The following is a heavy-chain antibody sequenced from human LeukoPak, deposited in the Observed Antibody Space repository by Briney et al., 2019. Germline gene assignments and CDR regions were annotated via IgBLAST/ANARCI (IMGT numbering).Heavy chain of an antibody. V-gene: IGHV3-74*01. CDR2: INSDGSST. J-gene: IGHJ4*02. D-gene: IGHD5-18*01. Sequence: GGSLRLSCAASGFTFSSYWMHWVRQAPGKGLVWVSRINSDGSSTSYADSVKGRFTISRDNSKNTLYLQMNSLRAEDTAVYYCARAEDYSYGTDYWGQGTLVTVSS. CDR1: GFTFSSYW. CDR3: ARAEDYSYGTDY.